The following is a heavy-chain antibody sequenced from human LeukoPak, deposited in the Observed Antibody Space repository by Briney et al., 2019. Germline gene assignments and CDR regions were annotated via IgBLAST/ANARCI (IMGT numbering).Heavy chain of an antibody. J-gene: IGHJ4*02. CDR1: GFTFSSYS. D-gene: IGHD2-2*01. CDR2: ISSSSSTI. V-gene: IGHV3-48*01. Sequence: GGSLRLSCAASGFTFSSYSMNWVRQAPGKGLEWVSYISSSSSTIYYADSVKGRFTISRDNSKNTLYLQMNSLRAEDTAVYYCARNLPAADYWGQGTLVTVSS. CDR3: ARNLPAADY.